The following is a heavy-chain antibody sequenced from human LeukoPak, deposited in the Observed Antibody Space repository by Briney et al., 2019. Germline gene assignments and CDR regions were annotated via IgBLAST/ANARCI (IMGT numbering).Heavy chain of an antibody. CDR2: ISYDGSNK. CDR1: GFTFSSYG. J-gene: IGHJ6*02. CDR3: AKVERYSSGWLDYYYYGMDV. V-gene: IGHV3-30*18. Sequence: PGGSLRLSCAASGFTFSSYGMHWVRQAPGKGLEWVAVISYDGSNKYYADSVKGRFTISRDNSKNTLYLQMNSLRAEDTAVYYCAKVERYSSGWLDYYYYGMDVWGQGTTVTVSS. D-gene: IGHD6-19*01.